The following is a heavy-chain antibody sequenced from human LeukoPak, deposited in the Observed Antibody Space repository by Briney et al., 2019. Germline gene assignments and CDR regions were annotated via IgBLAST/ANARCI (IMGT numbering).Heavy chain of an antibody. J-gene: IGHJ5*02. D-gene: IGHD6-19*01. Sequence: SETLSLTCAVYGGSFSGYYWGWIRQPPGKALEWIGYIYYSGSTNYNPSLKSRVTISVDTSKNQFSLKLSSVTAADTAVYYCASLAVAGPDNWFDPWGQGTLVTVSS. CDR3: ASLAVAGPDNWFDP. V-gene: IGHV4-59*01. CDR2: IYYSGST. CDR1: GGSFSGYY.